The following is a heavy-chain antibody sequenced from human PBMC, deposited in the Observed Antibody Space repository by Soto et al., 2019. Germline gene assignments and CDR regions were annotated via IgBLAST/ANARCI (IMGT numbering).Heavy chain of an antibody. CDR2: IYYSGST. V-gene: IGHV4-39*01. Sequence: QLQLQESGPGLVKPSETLSLTCTVSGDSISSSSYYWGWIRQPPGKGLEWIGIIYYSGSTYYNPSLNSRVTISIDTSKKQFSLKLSSVTAADTAVYFCVRATPYGSAWGNDYWGQGTLVTVSS. J-gene: IGHJ4*02. D-gene: IGHD6-19*01. CDR1: GDSISSSSYY. CDR3: VRATPYGSAWGNDY.